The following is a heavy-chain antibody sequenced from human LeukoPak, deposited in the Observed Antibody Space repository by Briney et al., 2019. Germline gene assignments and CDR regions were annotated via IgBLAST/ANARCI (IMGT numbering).Heavy chain of an antibody. J-gene: IGHJ4*02. V-gene: IGHV1-24*01. Sequence: GASVKVSCKISGHPLSDLSIHWVRQAPGRGPEWMGGFDPEVGDKMRAQKFQGRVTMTEDTSTDTAYMELNSLRSEDTAVYYCATDSDPWGPAAGTIDYWGQGTLVTVSS. CDR2: FDPEVGDK. CDR3: ATDSDPWGPAAGTIDY. D-gene: IGHD6-13*01. CDR1: GHPLSDLS.